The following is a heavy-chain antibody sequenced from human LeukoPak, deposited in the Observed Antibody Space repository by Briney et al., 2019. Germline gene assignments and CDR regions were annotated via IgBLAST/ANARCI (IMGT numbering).Heavy chain of an antibody. Sequence: GASVKVSCKASGYTFASYAMHWVRQAPGQRLEWMGWILAGNGNTKYSQRFQGRVTITRGTSARTAYRELSSLKSEDTAVYYCARALGIVYSRPFDYWGQGTLVTVSS. CDR2: ILAGNGNT. CDR1: GYTFASYA. V-gene: IGHV1-3*01. J-gene: IGHJ4*02. CDR3: ARALGIVYSRPFDY. D-gene: IGHD3-22*01.